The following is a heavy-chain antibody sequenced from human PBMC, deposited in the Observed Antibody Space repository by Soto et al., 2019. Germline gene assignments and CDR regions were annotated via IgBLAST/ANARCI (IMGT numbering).Heavy chain of an antibody. CDR3: ARDKKEYYYDSSGLY. D-gene: IGHD3-22*01. CDR1: GFTFSSYS. J-gene: IGHJ4*02. Sequence: PGGSLILSWAASGFTFSSYSMNWVSKAPGKGLEWVSSISSSSSYIYYADSVKGRFTISRDNAKNSLYLQMNSLRAEDTAVYYCARDKKEYYYDSSGLYWGQGTLVTVSS. CDR2: ISSSSSYI. V-gene: IGHV3-21*01.